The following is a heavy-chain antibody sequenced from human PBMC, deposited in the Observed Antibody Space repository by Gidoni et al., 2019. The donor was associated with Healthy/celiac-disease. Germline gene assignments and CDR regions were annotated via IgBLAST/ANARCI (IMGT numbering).Heavy chain of an antibody. Sequence: DVQLVESGGGLVQPGGSLRLSCAASGFAFSSFAMNWVRQAPGKGLEWISDIGRSADTIYYADSVKGRFTVSRDNAKNSLYLQMNSLRADDTAVYYCAREPLPKRGHYYDIIDSHGRFDSWGQGTLVTVSS. J-gene: IGHJ4*02. D-gene: IGHD3-22*01. CDR2: IGRSADTI. V-gene: IGHV3-48*03. CDR3: AREPLPKRGHYYDIIDSHGRFDS. CDR1: GFAFSSFA.